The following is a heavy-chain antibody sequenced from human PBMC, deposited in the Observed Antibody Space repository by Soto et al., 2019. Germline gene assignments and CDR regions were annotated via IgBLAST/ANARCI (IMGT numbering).Heavy chain of an antibody. CDR1: GGSFSGYY. D-gene: IGHD6-13*01. Sequence: SETLSLTCAVYGGSFSGYYWSWIRQPPGKGLEWIGEINHSGSTNYNPSLKSRVTISVDTSKNQFSLKLSSVTAADTAVYYCARVHSSSWFFDYWGQGTLVTVSS. V-gene: IGHV4-34*01. CDR3: ARVHSSSWFFDY. CDR2: INHSGST. J-gene: IGHJ4*02.